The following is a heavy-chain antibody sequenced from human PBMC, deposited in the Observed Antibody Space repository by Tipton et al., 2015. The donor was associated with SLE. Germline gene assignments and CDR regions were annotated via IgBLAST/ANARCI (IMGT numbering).Heavy chain of an antibody. CDR1: GGSINNYH. CDR2: IYSSGNT. Sequence: TLSLTCTVSGGSINNYHWSWIRQSPGKGLEWIGYIYSSGNTNYNPSLKSRVTLAVDTSKNQFSLRLISVTAADTAVYYCARVRAMGQQRHYYFDYWGQGTLVTVSS. CDR3: ARVRAMGQQRHYYFDY. D-gene: IGHD1/OR15-1a*01. J-gene: IGHJ4*02. V-gene: IGHV4-4*09.